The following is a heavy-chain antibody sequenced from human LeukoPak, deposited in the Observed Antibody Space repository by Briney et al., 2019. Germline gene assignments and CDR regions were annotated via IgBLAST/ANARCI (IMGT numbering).Heavy chain of an antibody. J-gene: IGHJ6*03. Sequence: SETLSLTCAVYGGSFSGYYWSWIRQPPGKGLEWIGEINHSGSTNYNPSLKSRVTISVDTSKNQFSLKLSPVTAADTAVYYCARVRAMVRGVIASYYYYYYMDVWGKGTTVTVSS. CDR1: GGSFSGYY. CDR3: ARVRAMVRGVIASYYYYYYMDV. V-gene: IGHV4-34*01. D-gene: IGHD3-10*01. CDR2: INHSGST.